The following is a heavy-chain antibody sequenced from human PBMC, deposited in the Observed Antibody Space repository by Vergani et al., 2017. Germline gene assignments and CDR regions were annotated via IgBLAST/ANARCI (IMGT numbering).Heavy chain of an antibody. CDR1: GGTFSSYT. CDR2: IIPILGIA. J-gene: IGHJ4*02. Sequence: QVQLVQSGAEVKKPGSSVKVSCKASGGTFSSYTISWVRQAPGQGLEWMGRIIPILGIANYAQKFQGRVTLTEDKSTSTAYMELSSLRSEDTAVYYCARALGGIVVVTAFDYWGQGTLVTVSS. D-gene: IGHD2-21*02. V-gene: IGHV1-69*02. CDR3: ARALGGIVVVTAFDY.